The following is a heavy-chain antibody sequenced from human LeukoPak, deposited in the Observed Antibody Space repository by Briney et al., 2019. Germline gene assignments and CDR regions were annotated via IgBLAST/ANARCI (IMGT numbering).Heavy chain of an antibody. J-gene: IGHJ3*02. CDR1: AFTFSGYS. V-gene: IGHV3-30*04. Sequence: GGSLRLSCVASAFTFSGYSMHWVRQAPGKGLEWVAFISHDGSNKYCADSLKGRLTISRDNSKNTLFLQMNSLRPEDTAVYYCARVGYDYNWYDAFDIWGQSTMVTVSS. CDR3: ARVGYDYNWYDAFDI. CDR2: ISHDGSNK. D-gene: IGHD1-1*01.